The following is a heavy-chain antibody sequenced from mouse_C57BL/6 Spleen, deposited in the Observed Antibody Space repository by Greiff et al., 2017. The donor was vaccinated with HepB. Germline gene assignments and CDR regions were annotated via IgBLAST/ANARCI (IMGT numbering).Heavy chain of an antibody. V-gene: IGHV1-50*01. CDR2: IDPSDSYT. CDR3: ARSAPGGYYFDY. D-gene: IGHD4-1*01. J-gene: IGHJ2*01. CDR1: GYTFTSYW. Sequence: QVQLQQSGAELVKPGASVKLSCKASGYTFTSYWMQWVKQRPGQGLEWIGGIDPSDSYTNYNQKFKGKATLTVDTSSSTAYMQRSSLTSEDSAVYYCARSAPGGYYFDYWGQGTTLTVSS.